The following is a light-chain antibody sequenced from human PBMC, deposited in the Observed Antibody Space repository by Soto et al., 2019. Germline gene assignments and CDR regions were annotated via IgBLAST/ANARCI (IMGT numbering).Light chain of an antibody. J-gene: IGKJ1*01. Sequence: EIVMTQSPATLSVSPGERATLSCRASQNIGKKLAWYQQKSGQAPRLLIYGASTRGTGVPARFSGSGSGTEFALTISGLQSEDLAVYYCQQYDNWPPWTFGQGTKVEIK. CDR2: GAS. V-gene: IGKV3-15*01. CDR1: QNIGKK. CDR3: QQYDNWPPWT.